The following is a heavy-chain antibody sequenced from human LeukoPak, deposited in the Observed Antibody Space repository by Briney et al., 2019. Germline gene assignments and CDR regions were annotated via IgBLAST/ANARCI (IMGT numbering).Heavy chain of an antibody. CDR1: GGSISSSNW. Sequence: SETLSLTCAVSGGSISSSNWWSWVRQPPGKGLEWIGEIYHSGSTNYNPSLKSRVTISVDRSKNQFSLKLSSVTAADTAVYYCARYVVAARPGLRWFDPWGQGTLVTVSS. J-gene: IGHJ5*02. CDR2: IYHSGST. CDR3: ARYVVAARPGLRWFDP. V-gene: IGHV4-4*02. D-gene: IGHD6-6*01.